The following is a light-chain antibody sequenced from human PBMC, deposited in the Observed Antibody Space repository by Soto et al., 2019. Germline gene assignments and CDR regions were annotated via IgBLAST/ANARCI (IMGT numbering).Light chain of an antibody. J-gene: IGKJ5*01. CDR3: QQYDTWRSIS. CDR2: GAS. V-gene: IGKV3-15*01. Sequence: EIVLTQSPATLSVSPGERVTLSCRASQSISRKLGWYQQRPGQAPRLLIYGASTRATGIPARFSGSGSGTEFNLTISSLQSEDFAVYYYQQYDTWRSISFGQGTRLEIK. CDR1: QSISRK.